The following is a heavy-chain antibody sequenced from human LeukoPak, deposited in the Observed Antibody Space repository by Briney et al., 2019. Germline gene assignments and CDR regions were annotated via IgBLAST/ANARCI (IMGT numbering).Heavy chain of an antibody. CDR2: IYYSGST. V-gene: IGHV4-59*11. Sequence: PSDTLSLTCTVSGGPINSHYWSWIRQPPGRGLEGIGYIYYSGSTNYNPSLKSRVTISVDPSKNQFSLKLSYVTAADTAVYYCARDESGTSAFDIWGQGTMVTVSS. D-gene: IGHD1-1*01. CDR1: GGPINSHY. J-gene: IGHJ3*02. CDR3: ARDESGTSAFDI.